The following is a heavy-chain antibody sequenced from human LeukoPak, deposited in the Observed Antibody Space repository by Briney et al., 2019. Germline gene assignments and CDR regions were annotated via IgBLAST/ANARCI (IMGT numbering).Heavy chain of an antibody. CDR2: IYYSGST. D-gene: IGHD6-13*01. V-gene: IGHV4-31*03. J-gene: IGHJ6*02. CDR1: GGSISSTGYH. Sequence: PSETLSLTCSVSGGSISSTGYHWGWIRQPPGKGLEWIGYIYYSGSTYYNPSPKSRVTISVDTSKNQFSLKLSSVTAADTAVYYCARETYSSPYYYYGMDVWGQGTTVTVSS. CDR3: ARETYSSPYYYYGMDV.